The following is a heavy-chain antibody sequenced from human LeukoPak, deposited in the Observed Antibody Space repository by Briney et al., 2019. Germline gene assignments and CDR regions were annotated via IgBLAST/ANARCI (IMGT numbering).Heavy chain of an antibody. Sequence: PSETLSLTCTVSGGSVSSHYWSWIRQPAGKGLEWIGLISAGGSTNYNPSLKSRVTMSVDTSKNQFSLKLSSVTAADTAVYYCARDMVRAPYNWFESWGQGTLVTVAS. D-gene: IGHD3-10*01. CDR3: ARDMVRAPYNWFES. CDR2: ISAGGST. J-gene: IGHJ5*01. V-gene: IGHV4-4*07. CDR1: GGSVSSHY.